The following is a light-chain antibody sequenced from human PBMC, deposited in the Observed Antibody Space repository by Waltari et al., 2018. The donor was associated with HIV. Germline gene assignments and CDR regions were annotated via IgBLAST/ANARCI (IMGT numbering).Light chain of an antibody. CDR2: GAS. CDR3: QQYTDWPRYS. J-gene: IGKJ2*01. Sequence: EIVMTQSPATLSVSPGGRATLSCRASQSVDSKLVWYQQKPGQDPRHLIDGASTRATGVPATFSGGASGTELTLSIRRLPSEDFAIYYCQQYTDWPRYSCGQGTKLEIK. CDR1: QSVDSK. V-gene: IGKV3-15*01.